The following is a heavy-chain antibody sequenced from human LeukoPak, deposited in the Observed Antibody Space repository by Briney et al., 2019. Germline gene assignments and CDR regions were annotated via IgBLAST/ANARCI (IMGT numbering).Heavy chain of an antibody. CDR2: ISSNGEST. D-gene: IGHD3-16*02. CDR3: ARDWFTRLGELSPDRAFDY. CDR1: GFSFEEYA. J-gene: IGHJ4*02. Sequence: GGSLRLSCTASGFSFEEYAMQWVRQVPGKGLQWVSGISSNGESTGYADSVKGRFTISRDNAKNSLYLQMNSLRAEDTALYYCARDWFTRLGELSPDRAFDYWGQGTLVTVSS. V-gene: IGHV3-20*04.